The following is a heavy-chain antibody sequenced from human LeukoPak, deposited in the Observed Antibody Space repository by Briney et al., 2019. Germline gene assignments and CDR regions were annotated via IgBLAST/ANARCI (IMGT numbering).Heavy chain of an antibody. Sequence: SETLSLTCTVSGGSISSSSYYWGWIRQPPGKGLEWIGSIYYSGSTYYNPSLKSRVTISVDTSKNQFSLKLSSVTAADTAVYYCAGASLLWFGELYPVFDYWGQGTLVTVSS. J-gene: IGHJ4*02. CDR3: AGASLLWFGELYPVFDY. CDR1: GGSISSSSYY. V-gene: IGHV4-39*07. D-gene: IGHD3-10*01. CDR2: IYYSGST.